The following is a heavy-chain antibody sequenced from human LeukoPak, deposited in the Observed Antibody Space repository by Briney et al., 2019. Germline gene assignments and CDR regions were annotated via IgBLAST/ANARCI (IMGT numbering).Heavy chain of an antibody. CDR3: ARSGYDYVWGSYRHNWFDP. Sequence: GGSLRLSCAASGFTFSSYSMNWVRQAPGKGLEWVSYISSSSSTIYYADSVKGRFTISRDNAKNPLYLQMNSLRAEDTAVYYCARSGYDYVWGSYRHNWFDPWGQGTLVTVSS. CDR1: GFTFSSYS. D-gene: IGHD3-16*02. J-gene: IGHJ5*02. V-gene: IGHV3-48*01. CDR2: ISSSSSTI.